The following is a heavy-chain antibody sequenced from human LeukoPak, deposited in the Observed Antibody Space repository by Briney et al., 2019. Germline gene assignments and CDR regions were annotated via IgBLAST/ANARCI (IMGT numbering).Heavy chain of an antibody. CDR2: IRYDGSNK. V-gene: IGHV3-30*02. D-gene: IGHD3-22*01. Sequence: GGSLRLSCAASGFTFSSYGMHWVRQAPGKGLEWVAFIRYDGSNKYYADSVKGRFTISRDNSKNTLYLQMNSLRAEDTAVYYCARGPHYYDSSGYIPNDYWGQGTLVTVSS. J-gene: IGHJ4*02. CDR1: GFTFSSYG. CDR3: ARGPHYYDSSGYIPNDY.